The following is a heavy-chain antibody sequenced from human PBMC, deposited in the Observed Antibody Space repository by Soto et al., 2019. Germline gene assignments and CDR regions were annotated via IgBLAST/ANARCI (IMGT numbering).Heavy chain of an antibody. D-gene: IGHD6-13*01. Sequence: QVQLVESGGGLVKPGGSLRLSCAASGFTFGDYYMPWIRQAPGKGLEWVSFIGNRGTGIYYADSVKGRFTIFRDNAKNSLYLQMNRLRAEDTAMYYCARDLRAVGMASRFDPWGQGTLVTVSS. V-gene: IGHV3-11*01. CDR1: GFTFGDYY. CDR2: IGNRGTGI. CDR3: ARDLRAVGMASRFDP. J-gene: IGHJ5*02.